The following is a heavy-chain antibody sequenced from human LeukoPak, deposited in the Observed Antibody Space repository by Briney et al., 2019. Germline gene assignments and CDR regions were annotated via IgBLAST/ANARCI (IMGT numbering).Heavy chain of an antibody. J-gene: IGHJ4*02. V-gene: IGHV4-34*01. CDR2: INHSGST. Sequence: PSETLSLTCAVYGGSFSGYYWSWIRQPLGKGLEWIGEINHSGSTNYNPSLKSRVTISVDTSKNQFSLKLSSVTAADTAVYYCARASDYGFFDYWGRGTLVTVSS. CDR1: GGSFSGYY. CDR3: ARASDYGFFDY. D-gene: IGHD4-17*01.